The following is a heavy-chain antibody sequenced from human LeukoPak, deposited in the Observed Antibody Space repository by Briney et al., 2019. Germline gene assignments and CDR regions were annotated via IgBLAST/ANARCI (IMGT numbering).Heavy chain of an antibody. Sequence: GGSLRLSCAASGFTFDDYAMHWVRQAPGKGLEWVSGISWNSGCIGYADSVKGRFTISRDNAKNSLYLQMNSLRAEDTALYYCAKDIRVVVTSYFDYWGQGTLVTVSS. CDR3: AKDIRVVVTSYFDY. V-gene: IGHV3-9*01. J-gene: IGHJ4*02. D-gene: IGHD2-21*02. CDR1: GFTFDDYA. CDR2: ISWNSGCI.